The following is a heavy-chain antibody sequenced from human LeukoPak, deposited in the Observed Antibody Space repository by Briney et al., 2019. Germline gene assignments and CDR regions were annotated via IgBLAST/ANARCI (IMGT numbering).Heavy chain of an antibody. CDR3: ARGKYSGYYIDY. CDR1: EFTFSNYW. V-gene: IGHV3-74*01. CDR2: IKTDGSTT. D-gene: IGHD5-12*01. J-gene: IGHJ4*02. Sequence: GGSLRLSCVASEFTFSNYWMHWVRQAPGKGLVWVSRIKTDGSTTNYADSVKGRFIISRDNAKNTVYLQMNSLRAEDTAVYYCARGKYSGYYIDYWGQGTLVTVSS.